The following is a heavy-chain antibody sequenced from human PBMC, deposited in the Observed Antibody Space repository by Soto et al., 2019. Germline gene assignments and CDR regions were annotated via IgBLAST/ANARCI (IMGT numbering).Heavy chain of an antibody. D-gene: IGHD3-16*01. V-gene: IGHV4-59*01. Sequence: SETLSLTCTVSGGSISSYYWSWIRQPPGKGLEWIGYIYYSGSTNYNPSLKSRVTISVDTSKNQFSLKLSSVTAADTAVYYCASSPAGTLGAYYYYYGMDVWGQGTTVTVSS. CDR1: GGSISSYY. CDR3: ASSPAGTLGAYYYYYGMDV. CDR2: IYYSGST. J-gene: IGHJ6*02.